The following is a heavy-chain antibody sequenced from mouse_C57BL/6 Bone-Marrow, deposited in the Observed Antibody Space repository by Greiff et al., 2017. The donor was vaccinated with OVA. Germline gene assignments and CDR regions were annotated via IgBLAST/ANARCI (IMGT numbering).Heavy chain of an antibody. CDR3: ARSSRGVDWYFDV. CDR1: GYAFSSSW. D-gene: IGHD1-1*01. CDR2: IYPGDGDT. J-gene: IGHJ1*03. Sequence: QVQLQQSGPELVKPGASVKISCKASGYAFSSSWMHWVKQRPGKGLEWIGRIYPGDGDTNYNGKFKGKATLTADKSSSTAYMQLSSLTSEDSAVYFCARSSRGVDWYFDVWGTGTTVTVSS. V-gene: IGHV1-82*01.